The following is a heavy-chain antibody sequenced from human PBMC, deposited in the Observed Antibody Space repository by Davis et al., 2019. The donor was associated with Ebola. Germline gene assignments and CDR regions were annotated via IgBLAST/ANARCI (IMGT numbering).Heavy chain of an antibody. Sequence: GESLKISCAASGFTFSSYAMHWVRQAPGKGLEWVAVISYDGSNKYYADSVKGRFTISRDNSKNTLYLQMNSLRAEDTAVYYCAKVGWLNYWGQGTLVTVSS. J-gene: IGHJ4*02. D-gene: IGHD6-19*01. CDR3: AKVGWLNY. CDR2: ISYDGSNK. CDR1: GFTFSSYA. V-gene: IGHV3-30-3*01.